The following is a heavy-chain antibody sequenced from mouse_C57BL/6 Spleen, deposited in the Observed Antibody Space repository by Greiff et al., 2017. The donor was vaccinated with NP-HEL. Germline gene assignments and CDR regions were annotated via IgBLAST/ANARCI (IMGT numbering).Heavy chain of an antibody. J-gene: IGHJ2*01. D-gene: IGHD1-1*01. CDR1: GFTFSSYA. CDR2: ISDGGSYT. CDR3: ASAYYGSSDVDY. Sequence: EVKVVESGGGLVKPGGSLKLSCAASGFTFSSYAMSWVRQTPEKRLEWVATISDGGSYTNYPDNVKGRFTIYSDNAQNTTYLQMSHLKSDDTAMYYCASAYYGSSDVDYWGKGTTLTVSS. V-gene: IGHV5-4*03.